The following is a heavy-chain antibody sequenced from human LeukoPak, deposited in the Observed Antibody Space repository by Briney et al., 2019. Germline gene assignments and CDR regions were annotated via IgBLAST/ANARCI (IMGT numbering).Heavy chain of an antibody. CDR2: ISAYNGNT. J-gene: IGHJ6*02. Sequence: ASVKVSCKASVYTFTNYGISWVRQAPGQGLEWMGWISAYNGNTTYAQKFQGRVTMTTDTSTSTAYMELRSLRSDDTAVYYCAREKGGTIYYYYGMDVWGQGTTVTVSS. CDR3: AREKGGTIYYYYGMDV. V-gene: IGHV1-18*01. D-gene: IGHD1-14*01. CDR1: VYTFTNYG.